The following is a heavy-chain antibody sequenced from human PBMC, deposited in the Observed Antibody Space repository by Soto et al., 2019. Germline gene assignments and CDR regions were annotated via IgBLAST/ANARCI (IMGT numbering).Heavy chain of an antibody. Sequence: QVQLVQSGAEVKKPGSSVKVSCKASGGTFTTYPINWVRQAPEQGLEWMGGIIPMFGTTNYAQKFQGRVTITADESTSTAYMELSSLRSEDTAMYYCARQFTDGDYQYWGQGTLVTVSS. D-gene: IGHD4-17*01. J-gene: IGHJ4*02. CDR3: ARQFTDGDYQY. CDR1: GGTFTTYP. CDR2: IIPMFGTT. V-gene: IGHV1-69*01.